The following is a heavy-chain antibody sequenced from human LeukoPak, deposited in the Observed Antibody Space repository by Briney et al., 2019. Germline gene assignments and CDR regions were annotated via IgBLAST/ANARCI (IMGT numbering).Heavy chain of an antibody. CDR3: ASGGLVSRYLDH. D-gene: IGHD3-9*01. CDR2: IYYSGST. V-gene: IGHV4-59*12. Sequence: SETLSLTCIVSGGSISSDYWSWIRQPPGKGLEWIGCIYYSGSTNLNPSLKSRLTMSVDESRHQFSLKLTSVTAADTAVYYCASGGLVSRYLDHWGQGTLVTVSS. J-gene: IGHJ4*02. CDR1: GGSISSDY.